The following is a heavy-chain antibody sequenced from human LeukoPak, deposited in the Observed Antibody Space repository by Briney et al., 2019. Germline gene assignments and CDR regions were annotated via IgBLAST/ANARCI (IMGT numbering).Heavy chain of an antibody. CDR2: INPNSGGT. Sequence: GASVKVSCKASGYTFTSYDINWVRQATGQGLEWMGWINPNSGGTNYAQKFQGRVTMTRDTSISTAYMELSRLRSDDTAVYYCASGRGYGDYRGPFDYWGQGTLVTVSS. CDR1: GYTFTSYD. D-gene: IGHD4-17*01. V-gene: IGHV1-2*02. CDR3: ASGRGYGDYRGPFDY. J-gene: IGHJ4*02.